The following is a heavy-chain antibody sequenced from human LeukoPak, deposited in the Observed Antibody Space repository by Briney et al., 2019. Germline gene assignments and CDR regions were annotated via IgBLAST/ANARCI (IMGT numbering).Heavy chain of an antibody. CDR2: ISAYNGNT. J-gene: IGHJ4*02. CDR3: ARDSYYDFWSGYYTANLFDY. CDR1: GYTFTSYG. Sequence: ASVKVSCKASGYTFTSYGISWVRQAPGQGLGWMGWISAYNGNTSYAQKLQGRVTMTTDTSTSTAYMELRSLRSDDTAVYYCARDSYYDFWSGYYTANLFDYWGQGTLVTVSS. V-gene: IGHV1-18*01. D-gene: IGHD3-3*01.